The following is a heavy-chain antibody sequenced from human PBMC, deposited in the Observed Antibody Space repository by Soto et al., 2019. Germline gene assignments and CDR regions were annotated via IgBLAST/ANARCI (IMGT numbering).Heavy chain of an antibody. V-gene: IGHV1-18*01. D-gene: IGHD2-21*01. CDR2: VCTYDGNT. CDR3: ARDEEDANLMIVVLPGDY. J-gene: IGHJ4*02. Sequence: QVQLVQSGGEVKEPGASVKVSCKASGYRFSRYGINWVRQAPGQGLEWMGWVCTYDGNTQYAQKFQGRITMTTDTSTNTVYLELRSLTSDDTAVYYCARDEEDANLMIVVLPGDYWGQGTLVSVSS. CDR1: GYRFSRYG.